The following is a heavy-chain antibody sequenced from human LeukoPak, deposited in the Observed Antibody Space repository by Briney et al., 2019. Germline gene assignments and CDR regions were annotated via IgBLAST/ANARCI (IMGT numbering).Heavy chain of an antibody. Sequence: ASVKVSCKASGYTFTGYYMHWVRQAPGQGLEWMGWINPNSGGTNYAQKFQGRVTMTRDTSISTAYMELSRLRSDDTAVYYCARGLGSSSMSHSTWGQGTLVTVSS. CDR2: INPNSGGT. CDR3: ARGLGSSSMSHST. CDR1: GYTFTGYY. V-gene: IGHV1-2*02. J-gene: IGHJ5*02. D-gene: IGHD2/OR15-2a*01.